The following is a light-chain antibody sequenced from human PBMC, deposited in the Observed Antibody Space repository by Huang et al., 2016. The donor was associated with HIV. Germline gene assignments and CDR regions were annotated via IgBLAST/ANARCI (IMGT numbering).Light chain of an antibody. Sequence: DIQITQSPSSLSASVGDRVIITCRASQNINRYLNWYQQHPGKAPKLLISGASKLQSGVPSSFSGSGSGTHFTLAISSLQPEDSATYYCQQSAVTPRTFGQGTKLEI. CDR1: QNINRY. V-gene: IGKV1-39*01. CDR3: QQSAVTPRT. CDR2: GAS. J-gene: IGKJ2*01.